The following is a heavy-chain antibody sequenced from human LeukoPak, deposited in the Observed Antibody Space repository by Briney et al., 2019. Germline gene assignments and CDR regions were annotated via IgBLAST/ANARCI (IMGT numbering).Heavy chain of an antibody. CDR2: VSASGAGT. Sequence: PGGSLRLSCAASGFTFTYAWMSWVRQAPGKGLEWVSTVSASGAGTYFADSVKGRFTISRDNSKNTLYLQMNYLRAEDTAVYYCANNGGVAVAGSFDNWGQGTLVTVSS. V-gene: IGHV3-23*01. J-gene: IGHJ4*02. D-gene: IGHD6-19*01. CDR1: GFTFTYAW. CDR3: ANNGGVAVAGSFDN.